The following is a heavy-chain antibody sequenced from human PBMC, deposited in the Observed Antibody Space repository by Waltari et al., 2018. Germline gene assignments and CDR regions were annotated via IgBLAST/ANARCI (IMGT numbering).Heavy chain of an antibody. CDR1: GGTFSSYA. CDR2: IIPTLGIA. J-gene: IGHJ4*02. D-gene: IGHD3-22*01. CDR3: ARPLYYYDSSGAFDY. Sequence: QVQLVQSGAEVKKPGSSVKVSCKASGGTFSSYAISWVRQAAGQGLEWMGGIIPTLGIANYAQKFQGRVKITADKSTSTAYMERSSLRSEDTAVYYCARPLYYYDSSGAFDYWGQGTLVTVSS. V-gene: IGHV1-69*10.